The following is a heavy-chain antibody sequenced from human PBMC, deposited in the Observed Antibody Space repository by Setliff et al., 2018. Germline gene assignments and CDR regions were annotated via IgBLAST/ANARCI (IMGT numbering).Heavy chain of an antibody. V-gene: IGHV4-61*09. CDR1: GGSISSGSNY. CDR3: ARDVWGAGTGWFDP. J-gene: IGHJ5*02. CDR2: IDPSGNT. Sequence: KTSETLSLTCTVSGGSISSGSNYWSWIRQPAGRGLEWIGHIDPSGNTNYQPSLKSRVTISGDTSKNQFSLNLTSVTAADTAVYYCARDVWGAGTGWFDPWGLGILVTVSS. D-gene: IGHD1-1*01.